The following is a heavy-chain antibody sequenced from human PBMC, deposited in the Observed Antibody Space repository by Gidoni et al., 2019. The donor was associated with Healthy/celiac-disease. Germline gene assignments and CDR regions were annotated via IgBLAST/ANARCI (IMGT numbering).Heavy chain of an antibody. J-gene: IGHJ5*02. CDR2: IYPGDSDT. V-gene: IGHV5-51*01. Sequence: GIIYPGDSDTRYSPSFQGQVTISADKSISTAYLQWSSLKASDTAMYYCARALGQLAPAYWFDPWGQGTLVTVSS. CDR3: ARALGQLAPAYWFDP. D-gene: IGHD6-6*01.